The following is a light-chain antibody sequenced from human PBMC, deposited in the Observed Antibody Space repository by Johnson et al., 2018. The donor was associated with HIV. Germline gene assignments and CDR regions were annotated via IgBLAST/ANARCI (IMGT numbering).Light chain of an antibody. CDR3: GTWDSGLGAVYV. J-gene: IGLJ1*01. V-gene: IGLV1-51*02. CDR1: SSNIGNNY. CDR2: DND. Sequence: QSVLTQPPSVSAAPGQKVTISCSGSSSNIGNNYVSWYQQLPGTAPKLLIYDNDRRPSGVPDRFSGSKSGTSATLDITGLQTGDDADYYCGTWDSGLGAVYVFGPGTKVTVL.